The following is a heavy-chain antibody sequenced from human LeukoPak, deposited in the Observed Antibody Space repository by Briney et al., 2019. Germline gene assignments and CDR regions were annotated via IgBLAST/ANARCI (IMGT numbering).Heavy chain of an antibody. CDR2: INHSGST. Sequence: GSLRLSCAASGFTFSSYAMSWVRQAPGKGLEWIGEINHSGSTNYNPSLKSRVTISVDTSKNQFSLKLSSVTAADTAVYYCARGRQRGYSYGYLFDYWGQGTLVTVSS. CDR1: GFTFSSYA. D-gene: IGHD5-18*01. CDR3: ARGRQRGYSYGYLFDY. J-gene: IGHJ4*02. V-gene: IGHV4-34*01.